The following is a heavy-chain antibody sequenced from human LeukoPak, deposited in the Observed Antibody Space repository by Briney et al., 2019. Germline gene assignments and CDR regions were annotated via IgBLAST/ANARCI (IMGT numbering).Heavy chain of an antibody. V-gene: IGHV1-18*01. CDR2: ISAYNGNT. Sequence: EASVEVSCKASGYTFTSYGISWVRQAPGQGLEWMGWISAYNGNTNYAQKLQGRVTTTTDTSTSTAYMELRSLRSDDTAVYYCARAGSSGWYERFSYFDYWGQGTLVTVSS. D-gene: IGHD6-19*01. CDR3: ARAGSSGWYERFSYFDY. J-gene: IGHJ4*02. CDR1: GYTFTSYG.